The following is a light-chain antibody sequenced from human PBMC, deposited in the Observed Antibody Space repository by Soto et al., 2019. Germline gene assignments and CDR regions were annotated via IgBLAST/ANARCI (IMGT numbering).Light chain of an antibody. V-gene: IGKV1-5*03. CDR1: QSISSG. J-gene: IGKJ1*01. CDR2: KAS. Sequence: DIQMTQSPSTLSASVGDRVTITCRASQSISSGLAWYHQKPGKAPNLLIYKASSLESGVPSRFSGSGSGTEFTLTISSLQPDDFATYYCQQYNSYSGTFGQGTKVEIK. CDR3: QQYNSYSGT.